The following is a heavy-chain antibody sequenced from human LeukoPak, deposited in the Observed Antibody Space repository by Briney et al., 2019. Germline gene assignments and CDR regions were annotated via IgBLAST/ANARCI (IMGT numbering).Heavy chain of an antibody. CDR3: ARFHADYFYTYGMDV. CDR2: ISAYNGDT. D-gene: IGHD2/OR15-2a*01. CDR1: GYTFGTYG. V-gene: IGHV1-18*01. J-gene: IGHJ6*02. Sequence: ASVKVSCKASGYTFGTYGVSWVRQAPGQALEWMGWISAYNGDTHYAPKFQGRVTLTTDTPTSTAYMEMRSLRSDDTAVYYCARFHADYFYTYGMDVWGQGTTVTVSS.